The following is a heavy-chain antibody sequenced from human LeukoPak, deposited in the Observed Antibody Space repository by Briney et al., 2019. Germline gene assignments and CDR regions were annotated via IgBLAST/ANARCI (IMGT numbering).Heavy chain of an antibody. J-gene: IGHJ6*02. V-gene: IGHV4-61*01. D-gene: IGHD3-3*01. Sequence: SETLSLTCTVSGGSVSSGSYYWSWIRQPPGKGLEWIGYIYYSGSTNYNPSLKSRVTISVDTSKDQFSLKLSSVTAADTAVYYCAREGPSFWSGPDYGMDVWGQGTTVTVSS. CDR2: IYYSGST. CDR1: GGSVSSGSYY. CDR3: AREGPSFWSGPDYGMDV.